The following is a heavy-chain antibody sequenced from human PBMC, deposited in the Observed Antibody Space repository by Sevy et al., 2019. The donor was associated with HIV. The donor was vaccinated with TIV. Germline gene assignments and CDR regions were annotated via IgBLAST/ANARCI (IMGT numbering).Heavy chain of an antibody. CDR3: AGAGEYDDDNSGYFDY. CDR1: GYSLTKIS. V-gene: IGHV1-24*01. D-gene: IGHD3-22*01. J-gene: IGHJ4*02. Sequence: ASVKVSCKVSGYSLTKISIHWVRQAPGKGLEWMGRLYPEGGETIYAQRFQGRLTMTEDTYTDTAYMELSSVRSEDTAEYYCAGAGEYDDDNSGYFDYWGQGTLVTVSS. CDR2: LYPEGGET.